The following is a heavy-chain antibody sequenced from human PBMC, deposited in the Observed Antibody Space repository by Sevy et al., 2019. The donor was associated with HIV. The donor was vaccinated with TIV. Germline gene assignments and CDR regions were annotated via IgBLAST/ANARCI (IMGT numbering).Heavy chain of an antibody. CDR1: GFKFNGHG. J-gene: IGHJ3*02. V-gene: IGHV3-30*14. D-gene: IGHD2-2*01. Sequence: GGCLRLSCVAPGFKFNGHGIHWVRQAPGKGLQWLAGISHDGDNKNYADSVKGRFSISGDQSKNTVFLQMNTLTTEDTAVYYTERDYELNNWRVVGAFDMWGLGTMVTVSS. CDR3: ERDYELNNWRVVGAFDM. CDR2: ISHDGDNK.